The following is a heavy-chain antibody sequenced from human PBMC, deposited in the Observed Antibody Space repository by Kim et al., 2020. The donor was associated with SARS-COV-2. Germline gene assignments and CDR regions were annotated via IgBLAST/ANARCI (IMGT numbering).Heavy chain of an antibody. D-gene: IGHD3-10*01. V-gene: IGHV3-7*01. CDR3: MRGAGHY. CDR1: GFIITTYS. J-gene: IGHJ4*02. CDR2: IKEDGSEA. Sequence: GGSLRLSCVASGFIITTYSMTWVRQPAGKGLEWVANIKEDGSEAYYADSVKGRFTISRDNAKNSLYLQMNSLRAEDTAVYYCMRGAGHYCSQWTLGIVSS.